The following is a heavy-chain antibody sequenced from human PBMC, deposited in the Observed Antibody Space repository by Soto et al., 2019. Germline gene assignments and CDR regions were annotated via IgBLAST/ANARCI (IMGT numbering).Heavy chain of an antibody. J-gene: IGHJ4*02. CDR2: IYYSGNT. Sequence: QVQLQESGPGLVKPSQTLSLTCTVSGGSISSGGYYWNWIRQHPGKGLEWVGYIYYSGNTYYNPSLQSRVTISVATSKTQFSLKVSSVTAADTAVYYCARGYSGYPTVFDYWGQGTLVTVSS. D-gene: IGHD5-12*01. V-gene: IGHV4-31*03. CDR3: ARGYSGYPTVFDY. CDR1: GGSISSGGYY.